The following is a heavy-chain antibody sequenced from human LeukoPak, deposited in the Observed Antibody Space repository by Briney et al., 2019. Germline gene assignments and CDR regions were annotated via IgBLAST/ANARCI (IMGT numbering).Heavy chain of an antibody. CDR3: AKDILWFGEFSTLGAFDI. D-gene: IGHD3-10*01. CDR1: GFTFDDYA. V-gene: IGHV3-9*01. CDR2: ISWNRGSI. J-gene: IGHJ3*02. Sequence: PGRSLRLSCAASGFTFDDYAMHWVRQAPGKGLEWVSGISWNRGSIGYADSVKGRFTISRDNAKNSLYLQMNSLRAEDTALYYCAKDILWFGEFSTLGAFDIWGQGTMVTVSS.